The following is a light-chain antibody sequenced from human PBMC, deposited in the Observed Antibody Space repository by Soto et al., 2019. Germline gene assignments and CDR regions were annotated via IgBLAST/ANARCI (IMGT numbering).Light chain of an antibody. J-gene: IGKJ5*01. Sequence: DIQMTQSPPSLSVSVGDRVTITCQASQDISNYLHWFQQKPGKAPQLLIFDVSNLQTGVPSRFSGGGSGTDFALTISSLEPEDIATYYCQQYDSIPLTFGQGTRLEI. CDR3: QQYDSIPLT. V-gene: IGKV1-33*01. CDR2: DVS. CDR1: QDISNY.